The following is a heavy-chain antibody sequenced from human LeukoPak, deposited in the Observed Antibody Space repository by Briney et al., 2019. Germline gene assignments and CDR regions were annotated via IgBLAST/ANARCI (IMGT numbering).Heavy chain of an antibody. CDR2: IWYDGSNK. CDR3: ASTSGWYEPIDY. D-gene: IGHD6-19*01. V-gene: IGHV3-33*01. CDR1: GFTSSSYG. J-gene: IGHJ4*02. Sequence: GRSLRLSCAASGFTSSSYGMHWVRQAPGKGLEWVAVIWYDGSNKYYADSVKGQFTISRDNSKNTLYLQMNSLRAEDTAVYYCASTSGWYEPIDYWGQGTLVTVSS.